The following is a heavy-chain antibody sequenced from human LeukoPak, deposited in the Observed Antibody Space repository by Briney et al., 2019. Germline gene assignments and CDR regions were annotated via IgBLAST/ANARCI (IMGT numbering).Heavy chain of an antibody. CDR1: GFTFSSYS. Sequence: GGSLRLSCAASGFTFSSYSMDWVRQAPGKGLEWVSSISSSSSYIYYADSVKGRFTISRDNAKNSLYLQMNSLRAEDTAVYYCARERSGYDQSESDAFDIWGQGTMVTVSS. D-gene: IGHD5-12*01. V-gene: IGHV3-21*01. J-gene: IGHJ3*02. CDR3: ARERSGYDQSESDAFDI. CDR2: ISSSSSYI.